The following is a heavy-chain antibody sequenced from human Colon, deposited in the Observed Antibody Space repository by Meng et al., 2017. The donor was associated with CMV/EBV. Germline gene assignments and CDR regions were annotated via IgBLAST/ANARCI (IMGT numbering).Heavy chain of an antibody. CDR3: AKVAGGGSRSLYFYYYGMDV. J-gene: IGHJ6*02. CDR2: ISGTGERT. Sequence: GGSLRLSCAASGFPFNSYAMTWVRQAPGKGLEWVSTISGTGERTYYTDSVKGRFTISRDSSKNILYLQMNNVRAEDTALYYCAKVAGGGSRSLYFYYYGMDVWGQGTTVTVSS. D-gene: IGHD3-10*01. CDR1: GFPFNSYA. V-gene: IGHV3-23*01.